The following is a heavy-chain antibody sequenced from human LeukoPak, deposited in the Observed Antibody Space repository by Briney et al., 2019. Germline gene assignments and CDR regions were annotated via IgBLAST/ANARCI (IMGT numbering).Heavy chain of an antibody. J-gene: IGHJ4*02. Sequence: YYNRSLKSRVTISVDTSKNQFSLKLTSVTAADTAVYYCARGNTYYDFWSGYSWPYYFDYWGQGTLVTVSS. V-gene: IGHV4-30-2*05. CDR3: ARGNTYYDFWSGYSWPYYFDY. D-gene: IGHD3-3*01.